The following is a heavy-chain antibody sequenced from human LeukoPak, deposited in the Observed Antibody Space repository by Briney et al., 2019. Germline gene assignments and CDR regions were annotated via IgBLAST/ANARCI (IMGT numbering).Heavy chain of an antibody. V-gene: IGHV3-23*01. Sequence: GGSLRLSCVASGFTFSNYLMNWVRQAPGKGLEWVSGISHSGSSIYYADSVKGRFTISRDNSKNTLYLQMDRLRVEDTAVYYCALALDYWGQGTLVTVSS. CDR1: GFTFSNYL. J-gene: IGHJ4*02. CDR2: ISHSGSSI. CDR3: ALALDY.